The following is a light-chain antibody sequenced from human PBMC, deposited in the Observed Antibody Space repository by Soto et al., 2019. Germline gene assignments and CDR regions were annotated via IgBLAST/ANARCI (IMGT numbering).Light chain of an antibody. CDR2: DVS. CDR1: SSDVGGYNY. V-gene: IGLV2-14*01. Sequence: SVLPQPASVYGSPGQSITISCTGTSSDVGGYNYVSWYQQHPGKAPELMIYDVSNRPSGVSNRFSGSKSGNTASLTISGLQAEDEADYYCSSYTSSSTLPYVFGTGTKVTVL. CDR3: SSYTSSSTLPYV. J-gene: IGLJ1*01.